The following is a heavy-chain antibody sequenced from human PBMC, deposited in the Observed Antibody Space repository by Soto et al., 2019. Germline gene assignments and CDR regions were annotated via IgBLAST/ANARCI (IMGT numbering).Heavy chain of an antibody. CDR2: IYHSGST. D-gene: IGHD3-3*01. Sequence: SETLSLTCAVSGGSISSGGYSWSWIRQPPGKGLEWIGYIYHSGSTYYNPSLKSRVTISVDRSKNQFSLKLSSVTAADTAVHYCARADYDFWSGYYEYGMDVWGQGTTVTVSS. J-gene: IGHJ6*02. CDR3: ARADYDFWSGYYEYGMDV. CDR1: GGSISSGGYS. V-gene: IGHV4-30-2*01.